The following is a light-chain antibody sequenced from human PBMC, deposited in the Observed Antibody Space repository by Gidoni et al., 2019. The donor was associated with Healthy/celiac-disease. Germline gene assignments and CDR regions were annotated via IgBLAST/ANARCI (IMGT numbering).Light chain of an antibody. CDR3: QQRSNWPPLT. CDR1: QSVSSY. J-gene: IGKJ4*01. Sequence: EIVLTQSPATLSLSPVERATLSCRASQSVSSYLAWYQQKPVQAPSLLIYDASNRATGIPARFSGSGSGTDFTLTISSLEPEDFAVYYCQQRSNWPPLTFGGGTKVEIK. CDR2: DAS. V-gene: IGKV3-11*01.